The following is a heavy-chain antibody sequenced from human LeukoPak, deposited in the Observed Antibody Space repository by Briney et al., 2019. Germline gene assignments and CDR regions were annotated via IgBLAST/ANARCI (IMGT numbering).Heavy chain of an antibody. D-gene: IGHD6-13*01. CDR3: ARVSPSQQLVRGGPFDY. Sequence: ASVKVSCKASGGTFSSYAISWVRQAPGQGLEWMGGITPIFGTANYAQKFQGRVTITADESTSTAYMELSSLRSEDTAVYYCARVSPSQQLVRGGPFDYWGQGTLVTVSS. CDR2: ITPIFGTA. J-gene: IGHJ4*02. CDR1: GGTFSSYA. V-gene: IGHV1-69*13.